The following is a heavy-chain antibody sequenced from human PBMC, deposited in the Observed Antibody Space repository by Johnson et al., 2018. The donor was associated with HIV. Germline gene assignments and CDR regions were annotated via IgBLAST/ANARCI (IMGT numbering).Heavy chain of an antibody. CDR2: ISYDGSNK. CDR3: AKDAGIAVAEGAFDI. D-gene: IGHD6-19*01. Sequence: QVQLVESGGGVVQPGRSLRLSCAASGFTFSSYAMHWVRQSPGKGLEWVAVISYDGSNKYYADSVKGRFTISRDNSKNTLYLQMGSLRTEDTAVYYCAKDAGIAVAEGAFDIWGQGTMVTVSS. V-gene: IGHV3-30*04. J-gene: IGHJ3*02. CDR1: GFTFSSYA.